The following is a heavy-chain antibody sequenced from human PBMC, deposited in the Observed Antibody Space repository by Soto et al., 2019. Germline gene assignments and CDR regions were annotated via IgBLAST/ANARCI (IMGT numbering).Heavy chain of an antibody. CDR2: IVAMLGTP. Sequence: QVQLVQSGAEVKEPGSSVRVSCKASGGTFDNFIMNWVRQTPGQGLEWMGGIVAMLGTPTYAEKFKGRVTISATGSTSTMYMEVTSLRSDDTAINYCARNGTYSSSLSQYSGMDVWGQGTPVTVSS. CDR3: ARNGTYSSSLSQYSGMDV. D-gene: IGHD1-26*01. V-gene: IGHV1-69*01. J-gene: IGHJ6*02. CDR1: GGTFDNFI.